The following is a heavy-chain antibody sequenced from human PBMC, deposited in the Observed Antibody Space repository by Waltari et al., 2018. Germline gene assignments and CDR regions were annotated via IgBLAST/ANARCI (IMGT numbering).Heavy chain of an antibody. CDR2: ISSSSSYI. CDR1: GFTFSSYS. V-gene: IGHV3-21*01. J-gene: IGHJ4*02. D-gene: IGHD6-19*01. CDR3: AKSGIAVAGTPFDY. Sequence: EVQLVESGGGLVKPGGSLRLSCAASGFTFSSYSMNWVRQAPGKGLEWVSSISSSSSYIYYADSVKGRFTISRDNSKNTLYLQMNSLRAEDTAVYYCAKSGIAVAGTPFDYWGQGTLVTVSS.